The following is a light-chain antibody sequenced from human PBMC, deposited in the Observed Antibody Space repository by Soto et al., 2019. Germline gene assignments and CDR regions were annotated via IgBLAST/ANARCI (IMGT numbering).Light chain of an antibody. CDR1: QSVSSN. CDR3: QQYNNWPPDRT. CDR2: GAS. V-gene: IGKV3-15*01. J-gene: IGKJ1*01. Sequence: EIVMTQYPATLSVSLGERATLSCRASQSVSSNLAWYQQKPGQAPRLLIYGASTRATGIPARFSGSGSGTEFTLTISSLQSEDFAIYFCQQYNNWPPDRTFGQGTKVEIK.